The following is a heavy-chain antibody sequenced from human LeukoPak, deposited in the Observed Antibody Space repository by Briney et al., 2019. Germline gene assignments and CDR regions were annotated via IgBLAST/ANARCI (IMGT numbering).Heavy chain of an antibody. D-gene: IGHD6-13*01. Sequence: PSETLSLTCTVSGGSISSGGYYWSWIRQHPGKGLEWIGYIYYSGSTYYNPSLKSRVTMSVDTSKNQFSLKLSSVTAADTAVYYCAREVVGIAAAGANWFDPWGQGTLVTVSS. CDR1: GGSISSGGYY. V-gene: IGHV4-31*03. CDR3: AREVVGIAAAGANWFDP. CDR2: IYYSGST. J-gene: IGHJ5*02.